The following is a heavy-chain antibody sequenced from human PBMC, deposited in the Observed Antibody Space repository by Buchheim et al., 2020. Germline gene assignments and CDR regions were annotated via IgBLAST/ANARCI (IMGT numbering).Heavy chain of an antibody. V-gene: IGHV3-74*01. D-gene: IGHD4-17*01. CDR2: INSDGSST. Sequence: EVQLVESGGGLVQPGGSLRLSCAASGFTFSSYWMHRVRQAPGKGLVWVSRINSDGSSTSYADSVKGRFTISRDNAKNTLYLQMNSLRAEDTAVYYCLGADYGDPLYNWFDPWGQGTL. J-gene: IGHJ5*02. CDR3: LGADYGDPLYNWFDP. CDR1: GFTFSSYW.